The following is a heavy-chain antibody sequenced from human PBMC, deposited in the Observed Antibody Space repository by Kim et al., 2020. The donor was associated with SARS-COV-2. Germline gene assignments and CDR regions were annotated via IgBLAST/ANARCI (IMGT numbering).Heavy chain of an antibody. CDR1: GFTFSRFG. Sequence: GGSLRLSCAASGFTFSRFGMHWVRQAPGKGLEWVTFISSEGTKKDYADSVKGRFIISRDSAKSTLYLQMNSLRAEDTAVYYCARDGAHYDLDYWGQGTL. V-gene: IGHV3-30*12. CDR3: ARDGAHYDLDY. CDR2: ISSEGTKK. J-gene: IGHJ4*02. D-gene: IGHD3-16*01.